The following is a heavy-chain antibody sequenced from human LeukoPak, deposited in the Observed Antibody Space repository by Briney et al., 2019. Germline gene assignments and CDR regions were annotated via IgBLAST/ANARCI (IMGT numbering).Heavy chain of an antibody. CDR2: ISGSGDIT. CDR3: ATDYYDSSGSYTVDY. CDR1: GFTFDDYG. V-gene: IGHV3-23*01. Sequence: GGSLRLSCAASGFTFDDYGMSWVRQAPGKGLEWVSVISGSGDITQSADSVKGRFTISRDNSKNTLYLQMNSLRAEDTAVYYCATDYYDSSGSYTVDYWGQGTLVTVSS. J-gene: IGHJ4*02. D-gene: IGHD3-22*01.